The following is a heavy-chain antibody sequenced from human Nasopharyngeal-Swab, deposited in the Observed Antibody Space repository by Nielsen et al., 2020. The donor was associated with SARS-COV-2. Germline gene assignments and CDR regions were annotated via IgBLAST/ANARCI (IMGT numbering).Heavy chain of an antibody. CDR2: ISWNSGSI. CDR3: AKGPYDDAFDI. J-gene: IGHJ3*02. V-gene: IGHV3-9*01. CDR1: GFTFDDYA. Sequence: SLKISCAASGFTFDDYAMHWVRQAPGKGLEWVSGISWNSGSIGYADSVKGRFTISRDNAKNSLYLQMNSLRAEDTALYYCAKGPYDDAFDIWGQGTMVTASS. D-gene: IGHD5-12*01.